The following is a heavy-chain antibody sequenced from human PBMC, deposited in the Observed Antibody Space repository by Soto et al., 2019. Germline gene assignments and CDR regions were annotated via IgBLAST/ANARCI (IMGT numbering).Heavy chain of an antibody. D-gene: IGHD6-19*01. Sequence: EVQLVESGGGLVQPGRSLRLSCAASGFTFDDYAMHWVRQAPGKGLEWASGISWNSGSIGYADSVKGRFTISRDNAKNSLYLQMNSLRAEDTALYYCAKDIFAGYSSGWYDAFDIWGQGTMVTVSS. CDR1: GFTFDDYA. J-gene: IGHJ3*02. CDR3: AKDIFAGYSSGWYDAFDI. CDR2: ISWNSGSI. V-gene: IGHV3-9*01.